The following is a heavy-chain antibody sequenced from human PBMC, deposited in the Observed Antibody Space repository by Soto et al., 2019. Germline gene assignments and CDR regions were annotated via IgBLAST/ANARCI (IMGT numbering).Heavy chain of an antibody. V-gene: IGHV1-2*04. CDR1: GYSFTGYY. CDR2: INPNNGGT. J-gene: IGHJ4*02. D-gene: IGHD6-6*01. CDR3: ARDPDFGIAARRGFDY. Sequence: ASVKVSCKTSGYSFTGYYVHWVRQAPGQGLEWMGWINPNNGGTNYAQKFEGWVTMTRDTSISTAYMELSRLTSDDTAVYYCARDPDFGIAARRGFDYWGQGTLVTVSS.